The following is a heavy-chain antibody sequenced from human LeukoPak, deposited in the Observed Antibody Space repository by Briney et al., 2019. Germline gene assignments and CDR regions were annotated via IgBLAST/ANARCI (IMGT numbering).Heavy chain of an antibody. D-gene: IGHD6-19*01. V-gene: IGHV4-61*01. J-gene: IGHJ4*02. CDR3: ARDGSGWSDYFDY. Sequence: SEPLSLTCTVSGGSVSSGSYYWSWIRQPPGKGLDWIGSIYYSGTTNYNPSLKSRVTISVDTSKNQFSLKLSSVTAADTAVYYCARDGSGWSDYFDYWGQGTLVAVSS. CDR2: IYYSGTT. CDR1: GGSVSSGSYY.